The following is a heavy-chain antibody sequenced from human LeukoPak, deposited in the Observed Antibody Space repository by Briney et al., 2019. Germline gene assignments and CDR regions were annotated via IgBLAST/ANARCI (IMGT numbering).Heavy chain of an antibody. V-gene: IGHV3-7*01. CDR2: INQDESAK. J-gene: IGHJ4*01. Sequence: GGSLRLSCAAPGFTFSSYSMNWVRQAPGKGLEWVASINQDESAKFYVDSVKGRFTISRDNAKNSLFLQMNPLRAEDTAFYYCAKLLRDVTIYDFWGHGAVVTVTS. D-gene: IGHD5-24*01. CDR1: GFTFSSYS. CDR3: AKLLRDVTIYDF.